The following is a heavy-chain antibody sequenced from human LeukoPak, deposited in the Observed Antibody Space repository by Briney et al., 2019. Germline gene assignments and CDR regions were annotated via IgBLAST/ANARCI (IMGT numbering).Heavy chain of an antibody. J-gene: IGHJ4*02. CDR1: GFTFSSYS. Sequence: PGGSLRLSCAASGFTFSSYSMNWAPRAPGKGLVWVSSIISSSSYIYYADSMKGRFTISRDNAKNSLYLQMNSLKAEDTAVYYCARDWDNYDSSGYYSFFNYWGQGTRVTVSS. D-gene: IGHD3-22*01. CDR3: ARDWDNYDSSGYYSFFNY. CDR2: IISSSSYI. V-gene: IGHV3-21*01.